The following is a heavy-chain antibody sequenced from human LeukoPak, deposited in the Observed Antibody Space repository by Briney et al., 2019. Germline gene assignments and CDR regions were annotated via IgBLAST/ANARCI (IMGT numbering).Heavy chain of an antibody. V-gene: IGHV3-33*01. CDR1: GFTLSAHG. Sequence: GGSLSLSCAASGFTLSAHGMHWVRQAPGKGLEWLAVIWYDGNTKYYSDSVNGRFTISRDSSKNTLYLEMNSLRAEDKAVYYCARDEVITFRLFDHWGQGTLVTVSS. CDR2: IWYDGNTK. CDR3: ARDEVITFRLFDH. J-gene: IGHJ4*02. D-gene: IGHD1-14*01.